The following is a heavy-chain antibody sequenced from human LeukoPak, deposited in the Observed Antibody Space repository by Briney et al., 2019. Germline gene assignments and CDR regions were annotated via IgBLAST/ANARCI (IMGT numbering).Heavy chain of an antibody. D-gene: IGHD3-22*01. J-gene: IGHJ3*02. CDR2: IYYSGST. V-gene: IGHV4-59*01. CDR3: ARDPYYFDNSGSGAFDI. Sequence: SETLSLTCTVSGGSISSYYWSWIRQPPGKGLEWIGYIYYSGSTNYNPSLKSRVTISVDTSKNQFSLKLSSVTAADTAVYYCARDPYYFDNSGSGAFDIWGQGTMVTVSS. CDR1: GGSISSYY.